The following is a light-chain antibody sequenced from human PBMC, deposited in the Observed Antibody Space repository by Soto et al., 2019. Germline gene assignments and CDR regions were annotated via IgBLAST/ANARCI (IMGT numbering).Light chain of an antibody. CDR3: QQYGSSPLT. Sequence: EIVLTQSPGTLSLSPGERATLSCRASQSVSSSYLAWYQQKPGQAPRLLIYGASSRATGIPDMFSGNGSGTDVTLTISRLEREDFAVYYCQQYGSSPLTFGQGTKLEIK. V-gene: IGKV3-20*01. CDR2: GAS. J-gene: IGKJ2*01. CDR1: QSVSSSY.